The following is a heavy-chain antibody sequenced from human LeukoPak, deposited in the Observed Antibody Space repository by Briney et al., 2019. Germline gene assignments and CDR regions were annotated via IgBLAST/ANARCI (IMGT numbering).Heavy chain of an antibody. CDR3: AKGNGYSYGRYYFDY. Sequence: GGSLRLSCAASGFTFSGCAMSWVRQAPGKGLEWVSAITASGGNTYYADSVKGRFTISRDNSKNTLYLQVNSLRAEDTAVYYCAKGNGYSYGRYYFDYWGQGTLVTVSS. V-gene: IGHV3-23*01. CDR1: GFTFSGCA. J-gene: IGHJ4*02. CDR2: ITASGGNT. D-gene: IGHD5-18*01.